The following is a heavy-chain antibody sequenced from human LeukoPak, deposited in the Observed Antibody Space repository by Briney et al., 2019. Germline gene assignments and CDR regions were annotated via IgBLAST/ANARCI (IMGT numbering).Heavy chain of an antibody. Sequence: PGGSLRLSCTASGFTFGDYAMSWFRQAPGKGLEWVGFIRSKAYGGTTEYAASVKGRFTISRDDSKSIAYLQMNSLKTEDTAVYYCTGEWFGALWEYFDYWGQGTLVTVSS. J-gene: IGHJ4*02. CDR3: TGEWFGALWEYFDY. CDR1: GFTFGDYA. CDR2: IRSKAYGGTT. D-gene: IGHD3-10*01. V-gene: IGHV3-49*03.